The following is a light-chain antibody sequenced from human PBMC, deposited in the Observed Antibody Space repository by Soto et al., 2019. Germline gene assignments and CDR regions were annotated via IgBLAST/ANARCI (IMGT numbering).Light chain of an antibody. CDR2: GAS. CDR1: QSVAKSY. Sequence: ETVLTQSPGTLSLSPGERATLSCRASQSVAKSYLAWYQHKPGQGPRLLISGASSRATGIPDRFSGSGSGTDFTLIISRLEPEDFAVYYCLQYASSPLTFGGGTKVEI. J-gene: IGKJ4*01. CDR3: LQYASSPLT. V-gene: IGKV3-20*01.